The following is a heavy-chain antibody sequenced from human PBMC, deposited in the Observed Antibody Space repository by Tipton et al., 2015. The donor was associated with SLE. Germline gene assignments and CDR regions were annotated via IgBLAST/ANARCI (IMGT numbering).Heavy chain of an antibody. CDR1: GGSISRHY. CDR3: AREPEY. V-gene: IGHV4-31*03. Sequence: TLSLTCTVSGGSISRHYWSWIRQLPGKGLEWIGCIFNSGSTHYNPSLKSRGLIDIDTSKNQFSLRLTSVTAADTAVYFCAREPEYWGQGIQVTVSS. J-gene: IGHJ4*02. CDR2: IFNSGST.